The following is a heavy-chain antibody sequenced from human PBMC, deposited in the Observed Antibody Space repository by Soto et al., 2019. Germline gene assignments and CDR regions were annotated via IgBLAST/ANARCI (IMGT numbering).Heavy chain of an antibody. J-gene: IGHJ4*02. CDR3: AREEDSSSWYSNFDY. V-gene: IGHV3-30-3*01. Sequence: QVQLVESGGGVVQPGRSLRLSCAASGFTFSSYAMHWVRQAPGKGLEWVAVISYDGSNKYYADSVKGRFTISRDNSKNTLYLQMNSLRAEDTAVYYCAREEDSSSWYSNFDYWGQGTLVTVSS. D-gene: IGHD6-13*01. CDR1: GFTFSSYA. CDR2: ISYDGSNK.